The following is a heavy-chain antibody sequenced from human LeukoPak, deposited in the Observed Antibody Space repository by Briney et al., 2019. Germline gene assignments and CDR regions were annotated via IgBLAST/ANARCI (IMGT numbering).Heavy chain of an antibody. D-gene: IGHD3-10*01. V-gene: IGHV1-2*02. CDR1: GYTFTGYY. J-gene: IGHJ3*02. CDR2: INPKSGGT. CDR3: ASSVGDFSDAFDI. Sequence: ASVKVSCKASGYTFTGYYMHWVRQAPGQGVEWMGWINPKSGGTNYAQKFQGRATMTRDTSISTAYMELSSLRSGDTAVYYCASSVGDFSDAFDIWGQGTMVTVSS.